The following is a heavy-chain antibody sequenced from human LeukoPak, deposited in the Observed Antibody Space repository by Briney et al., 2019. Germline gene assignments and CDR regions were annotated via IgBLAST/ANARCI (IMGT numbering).Heavy chain of an antibody. Sequence: PGGSLRLSCAASGFTFSDYSMHWVRQAPGKGLNWVAFIRYDGNNKYYADSVKGRFTISRDNAKNSLYLQMNSLRAEDTAVYYCAREVEGATSFDYWGQGTLVTVSS. CDR1: GFTFSDYS. CDR3: AREVEGATSFDY. V-gene: IGHV3-30*02. CDR2: IRYDGNNK. D-gene: IGHD1-26*01. J-gene: IGHJ4*02.